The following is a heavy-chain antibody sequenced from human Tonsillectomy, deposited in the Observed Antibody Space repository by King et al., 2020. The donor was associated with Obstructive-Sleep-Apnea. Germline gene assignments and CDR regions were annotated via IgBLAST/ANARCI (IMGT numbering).Heavy chain of an antibody. CDR3: ARGRVVRGFNPPNSLKRKANYFDY. J-gene: IGHJ4*02. D-gene: IGHD3-10*01. CDR2: INHSGST. Sequence: VQLQQWGAGLLKPSETLSLTCAVYGGSFSGYYWSWIRQPPGKGLEWIGEINHSGSTNYNPSLKSRVTISVDTSKNQFSLKLSSVTAADTAVYYCARGRVVRGFNPPNSLKRKANYFDYWGQGTLVTVSS. CDR1: GGSFSGYY. V-gene: IGHV4-34*01.